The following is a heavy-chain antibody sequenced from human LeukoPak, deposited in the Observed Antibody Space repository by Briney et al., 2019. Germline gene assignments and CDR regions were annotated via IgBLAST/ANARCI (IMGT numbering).Heavy chain of an antibody. V-gene: IGHV4-34*01. CDR1: GGSFSGYY. CDR2: INHSGST. D-gene: IGHD6-19*01. J-gene: IGHJ6*02. Sequence: PSETLSLTCAVYGGSFSGYYWSWIRQPPGKGLEWIGEINHSGSTNYNPSLKSRVTISVDTSKNQFSLKLSSVTAADTAVYYCARRYSSGWYYGMDVWGQGTLVTVSS. CDR3: ARRYSSGWYYGMDV.